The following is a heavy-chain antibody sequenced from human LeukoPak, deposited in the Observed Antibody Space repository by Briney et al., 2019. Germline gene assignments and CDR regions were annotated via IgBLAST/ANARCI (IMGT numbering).Heavy chain of an antibody. CDR1: GFTFNDYD. V-gene: IGHV3-48*03. CDR2: ISRSGAYT. Sequence: HPGGSLRLSCAGSGFTFNDYDMNWVRQAPGKGPEWVSYISRSGAYTYYTDSVKGRFTVSRDNAKKLLFLQMDGLRAEDTALYYRSRPLSFGELFRLDDWGQGTLVTVSS. J-gene: IGHJ4*02. CDR3: SRPLSFGELFRLDD. D-gene: IGHD3-10*01.